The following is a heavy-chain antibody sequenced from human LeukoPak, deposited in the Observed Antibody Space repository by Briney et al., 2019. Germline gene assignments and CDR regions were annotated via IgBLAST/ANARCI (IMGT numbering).Heavy chain of an antibody. J-gene: IGHJ4*02. CDR2: INPNSGGT. CDR3: AREHYDILTGYPTENFDY. D-gene: IGHD3-9*01. Sequence: ASVKVSCKASGYTFTGYYMHWVRQAPGQGLEWMGWINPNSGGTNYAQKFQGRVTMTRDTSISTAYMELSRLRSDDTAVYYCAREHYDILTGYPTENFDYWGQGTLVTVSS. V-gene: IGHV1-2*02. CDR1: GYTFTGYY.